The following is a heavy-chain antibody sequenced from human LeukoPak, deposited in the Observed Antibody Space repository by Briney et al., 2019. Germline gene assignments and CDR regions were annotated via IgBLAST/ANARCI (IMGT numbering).Heavy chain of an antibody. CDR1: GFTFSSYA. CDR3: ARELTPSGYYYFDY. V-gene: IGHV4-30-2*01. CDR2: IYHSGST. Sequence: LRLSCAASGFTFSSYAMSWIRQPPGKGLEWIGYIYHSGSTYYNPSLKSRVTISVDRSKNQFSLKLSSVTAADTAVYYCARELTPSGYYYFDYWGQGTLVTVSS. J-gene: IGHJ4*02. D-gene: IGHD3-22*01.